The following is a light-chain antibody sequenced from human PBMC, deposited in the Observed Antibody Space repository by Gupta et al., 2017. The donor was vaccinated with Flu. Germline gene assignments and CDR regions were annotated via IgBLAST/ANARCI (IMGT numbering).Light chain of an antibody. CDR1: SSDVGEYNY. J-gene: IGLJ2*01. CDR3: SSYTSATTLEVI. Sequence: QSALTPPASVSGSPGQSLTISCTGSSSDVGEYNYVSWYQQHPGKAPKLMIYDVGNRPSGVSKRFSGSKSDNTASLTISGLQTEDEAIYYCSSYTSATTLEVIFGGGTKLTVL. V-gene: IGLV2-14*01. CDR2: DVG.